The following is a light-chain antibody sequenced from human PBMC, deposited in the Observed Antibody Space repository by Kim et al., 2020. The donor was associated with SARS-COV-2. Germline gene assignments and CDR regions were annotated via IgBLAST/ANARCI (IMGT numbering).Light chain of an antibody. V-gene: IGLV2-23*01. Sequence: QSALTQPAPVSGSPGQSIAISCTGTSSDIGSYNLVSWYQQHPGRAPKLMIYAGTERPSGVSDRFSGSKSGYTASLTISGLQAEDEANYFCSSYAGSHTYVFGPGTKVTVL. J-gene: IGLJ1*01. CDR1: SSDIGSYNL. CDR3: SSYAGSHTYV. CDR2: AGT.